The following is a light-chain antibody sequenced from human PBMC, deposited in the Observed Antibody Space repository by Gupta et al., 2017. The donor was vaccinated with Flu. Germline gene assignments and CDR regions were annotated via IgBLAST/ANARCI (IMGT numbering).Light chain of an antibody. V-gene: IGLV2-14*01. Sequence: QSALTQPASVPGSPGQSITISCTGTSNDVGGYSYVSWYQQRPGKAPKLMIYEVSNRPSGVSNRFSGSKSGNTASLTISGLQVEDEADYYCTSYTSSTTPVFGGGTKLTVL. CDR3: TSYTSSTTPV. CDR2: EVS. CDR1: SNDVGGYSY. J-gene: IGLJ3*02.